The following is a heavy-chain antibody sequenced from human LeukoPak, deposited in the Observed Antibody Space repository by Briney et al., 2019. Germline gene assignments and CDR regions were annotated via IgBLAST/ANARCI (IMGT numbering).Heavy chain of an antibody. J-gene: IGHJ5*02. CDR1: GGSISSSNW. CDR3: ARKLEQWLNWFDP. Sequence: SGTLSLTCAVSGGSISSSNWWSWVRQPPGKGLEGIGEIYHSGSTNYNPSLKSRVTISVDKSKNQFSLRLSSVTAADTAVYYCARKLEQWLNWFDPWGQGTLVTVSS. CDR2: IYHSGST. D-gene: IGHD6-19*01. V-gene: IGHV4-4*02.